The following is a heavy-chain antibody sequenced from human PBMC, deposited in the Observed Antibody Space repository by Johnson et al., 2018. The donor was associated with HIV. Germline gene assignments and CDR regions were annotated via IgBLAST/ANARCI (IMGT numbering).Heavy chain of an antibody. J-gene: IGHJ3*02. V-gene: IGHV3-30-3*01. CDR3: AREMVAAKDAFDI. D-gene: IGHD2-15*01. CDR1: GFTFSDYA. CDR2: ISYDGSTK. Sequence: QVQLVESGGNVVQPGRSLRLSCAASGFTFSDYAMHWVRQAPGKGLEWVAVISYDGSTKYYPDSVKGRFTNSRDNFKNTLYLQMDSLGAEDTAVYFCAREMVAAKDAFDIWGQGTMVTVSS.